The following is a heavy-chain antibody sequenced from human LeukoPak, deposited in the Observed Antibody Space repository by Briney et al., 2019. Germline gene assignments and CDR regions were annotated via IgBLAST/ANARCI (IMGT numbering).Heavy chain of an antibody. J-gene: IGHJ4*02. V-gene: IGHV3-11*06. Sequence: GGSLRLSCAASGFTFSDYYMSWIRQAPGKGLEWVSYISSSSSYTNYADSVKGRFTISRDNAKNSLYLQMDSLRAEDTAVYYCARDSVARTASGDYWGQGTLVTVSS. D-gene: IGHD2-15*01. CDR3: ARDSVARTASGDY. CDR2: ISSSSSYT. CDR1: GFTFSDYY.